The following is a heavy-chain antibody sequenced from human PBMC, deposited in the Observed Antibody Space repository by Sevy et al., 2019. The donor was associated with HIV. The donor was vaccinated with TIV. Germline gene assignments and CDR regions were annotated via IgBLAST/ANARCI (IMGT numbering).Heavy chain of an antibody. D-gene: IGHD3-10*01. J-gene: IGHJ3*02. CDR3: ATYYFPRKALDI. V-gene: IGHV5-51*01. CDR2: IDPGDSDP. Sequence: GESLKISCKGSGHSFTSYWIAWVRQMPGKGLEWMGIIDPGDSDPRYSPSFQGQVTISAEKSISTAYLQWSSLKASDTAMYYCATYYFPRKALDIWGQGTMVTVSS. CDR1: GHSFTSYW.